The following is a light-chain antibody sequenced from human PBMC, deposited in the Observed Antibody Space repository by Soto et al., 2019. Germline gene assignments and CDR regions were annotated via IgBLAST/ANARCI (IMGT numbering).Light chain of an antibody. CDR2: EVS. CDR3: SSYTTGSTLYV. CDR1: SNDIGAYKY. J-gene: IGLJ1*01. V-gene: IGLV2-14*01. Sequence: QSALTQPASVSGSPGQSITISCTGSSNDIGAYKYVSWYQQYPGKAPKLIIFEVSNRPSGVSNRFSGSKSGNTASLTIAGIQAEDEADYHCSSYTTGSTLYVFGGGTKLTVL.